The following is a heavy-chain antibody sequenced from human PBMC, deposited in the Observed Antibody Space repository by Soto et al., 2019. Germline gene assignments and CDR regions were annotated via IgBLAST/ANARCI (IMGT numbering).Heavy chain of an antibody. D-gene: IGHD6-19*01. Sequence: QVQLEQSGAEVKQPGSSVRVSCKTSGGTFSTYAINWVRQAPGQGLEWMGAIIPLFGTADYSQKFQGRVTINADESTSTAYMELSSLRSVDMAVYFCARPRGTYSSGYYYFDFWGKGTLVTVSS. J-gene: IGHJ4*02. CDR2: IIPLFGTA. V-gene: IGHV1-69*01. CDR1: GGTFSTYA. CDR3: ARPRGTYSSGYYYFDF.